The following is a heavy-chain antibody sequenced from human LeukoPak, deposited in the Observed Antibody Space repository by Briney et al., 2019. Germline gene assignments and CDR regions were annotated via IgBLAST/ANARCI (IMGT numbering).Heavy chain of an antibody. Sequence: GGSLRLSCAASGFTFSSYAMSWVRQAPGKGLEWVSAISDSGGSTYDADSVKGRFTISRDNSKNTLYLQMNSLRAEDTAVYYCAKDTSIGRYCTNGVCSPFDYWGQGTLVTASS. CDR2: ISDSGGST. CDR1: GFTFSSYA. V-gene: IGHV3-23*01. D-gene: IGHD2-8*01. CDR3: AKDTSIGRYCTNGVCSPFDY. J-gene: IGHJ4*02.